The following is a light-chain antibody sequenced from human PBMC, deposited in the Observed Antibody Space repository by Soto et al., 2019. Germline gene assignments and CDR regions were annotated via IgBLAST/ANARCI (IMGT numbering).Light chain of an antibody. V-gene: IGLV1-36*01. CDR2: YDD. Sequence: QSVLTQPPSVSEAPRQRVTISCSGSSSNIGNNAVNWYQQLPGKAPKLLIYYDDLLPSGVSDRFSGSKSGTSASLAISGLQSEDEDDYYCAAWDASLNGVVFGGGTKLTVL. J-gene: IGLJ2*01. CDR1: SSNIGNNA. CDR3: AAWDASLNGVV.